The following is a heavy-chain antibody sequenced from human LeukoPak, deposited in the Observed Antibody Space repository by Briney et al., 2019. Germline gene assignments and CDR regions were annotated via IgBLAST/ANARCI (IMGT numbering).Heavy chain of an antibody. J-gene: IGHJ4*02. Sequence: SQTLSLTCTVSAGSISSGSYYWSWIRQPAGKGLEWIGRIYTSGSTNYNPSLKSRVTISVDTSKNQFSLKLSSVTAADTAVYYCARADWGWLHDYWGQGTLVTVSS. CDR1: AGSISSGSYY. D-gene: IGHD5-12*01. CDR3: ARADWGWLHDY. CDR2: IYTSGST. V-gene: IGHV4-61*02.